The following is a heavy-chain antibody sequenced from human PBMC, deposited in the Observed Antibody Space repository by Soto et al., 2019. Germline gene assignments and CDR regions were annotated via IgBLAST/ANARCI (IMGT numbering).Heavy chain of an antibody. J-gene: IGHJ5*02. V-gene: IGHV1-2*02. CDR3: ARAGFRANWFDP. Sequence: ASVKVSCKASGYTFTGYYMHWVRQAPGQGLEWMGWINPNSGGTNYAQKFQGRVTMTRDTSISTAYMELSRLRSDDTAVYYCARAGFRANWFDPWGRRTRVTVSS. CDR1: GYTFTGYY. CDR2: INPNSGGT.